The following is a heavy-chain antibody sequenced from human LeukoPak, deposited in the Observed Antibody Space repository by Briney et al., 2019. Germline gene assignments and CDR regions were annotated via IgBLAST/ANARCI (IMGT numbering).Heavy chain of an antibody. CDR2: MNPNSGNT. J-gene: IGHJ4*02. CDR3: ARALGYCSGGSCYPSGS. V-gene: IGHV1-8*02. D-gene: IGHD2-15*01. CDR1: GYTFTSYG. Sequence: ASVKVSCKASGYTFTSYGISWVRQAPGQGLEWMGWMNPNSGNTGYAQKFQGRVTMTRNTSISTAYMELSSLRSEDTAVYYCARALGYCSGGSCYPSGSWGQGTLVTVSS.